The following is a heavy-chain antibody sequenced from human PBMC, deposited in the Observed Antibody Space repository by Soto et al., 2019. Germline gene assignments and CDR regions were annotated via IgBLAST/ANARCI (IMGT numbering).Heavy chain of an antibody. CDR3: ARNSRREVGATLFDY. D-gene: IGHD1-26*01. CDR2: IYYSGST. Sequence: QVQLQESGPGLVKPSQTLSLTCTVSGGSISSGGYYWSWIRQHPGKGLEWIGYIYYSGSTYYNPSLKSRFTISVDTSKNQFSLKLSSVTAANTAVYYCARNSRREVGATLFDYWGQGTLVTVSS. J-gene: IGHJ4*02. V-gene: IGHV4-31*03. CDR1: GGSISSGGYY.